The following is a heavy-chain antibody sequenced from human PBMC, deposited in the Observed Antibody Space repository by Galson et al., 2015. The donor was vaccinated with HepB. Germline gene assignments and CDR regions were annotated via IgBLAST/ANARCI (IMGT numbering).Heavy chain of an antibody. D-gene: IGHD1-1*01. CDR1: GFAFGSHT. Sequence: SLRLSCAASGFAFGSHTMIWVRQAPGRGLECVSAISGHAEKIYYAESLKGRFTISRDNSKSTVYLQISGLRVDDTAVYYCVKDSHNDGWQGSLCEVGGQGTPVSGAS. V-gene: IGHV3-23*01. J-gene: IGHJ4*02. CDR3: VKDSHNDGWQGSLCEV. CDR2: ISGHAEKI.